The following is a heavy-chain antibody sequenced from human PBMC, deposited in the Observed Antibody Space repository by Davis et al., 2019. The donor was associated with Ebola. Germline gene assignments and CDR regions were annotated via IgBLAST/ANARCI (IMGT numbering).Heavy chain of an antibody. CDR2: ISSSGGST. J-gene: IGHJ4*02. D-gene: IGHD1-14*01. Sequence: PGGSLRLSCAASGFTFRSYAMNWVRQAPGKGLEWVSGISSSGGSTYYADSVKGRFTISRDNSKNTLYLQMNSLRADDTAVYYCAKSGRGFDYWGQGTLVTVSS. CDR1: GFTFRSYA. CDR3: AKSGRGFDY. V-gene: IGHV3-23*01.